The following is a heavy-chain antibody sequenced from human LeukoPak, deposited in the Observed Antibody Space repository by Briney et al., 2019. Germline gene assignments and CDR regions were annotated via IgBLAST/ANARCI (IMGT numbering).Heavy chain of an antibody. D-gene: IGHD3-10*01. CDR1: GGTFSSYA. CDR2: IIPIFGTA. Sequence: SVKVSCKAFGGTFSSYAISWVRQAPGQGLEWMGGIIPIFGTANYAQKFQGRVTITADESTSTAYMELSSLRSEDTAVYYCAARFGCRFFFYGMGVLGQGTTVTVSS. V-gene: IGHV1-69*01. CDR3: AARFGCRFFFYGMGV. J-gene: IGHJ6*02.